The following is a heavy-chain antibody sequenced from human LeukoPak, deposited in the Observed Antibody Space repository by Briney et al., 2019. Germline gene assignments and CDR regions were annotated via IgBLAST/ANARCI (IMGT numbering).Heavy chain of an antibody. Sequence: SVKVSCKASGGTFSSYAISWVRQAPGQGLEWMGGIIPIFGTANYAQKFQGRVTITADESTSTAYMELSSLRSEDTAVYYCARTEGYCSSTSCYPFDYWGQGTLVTVSS. D-gene: IGHD2-2*01. V-gene: IGHV1-69*13. CDR3: ARTEGYCSSTSCYPFDY. CDR1: GGTFSSYA. CDR2: IIPIFGTA. J-gene: IGHJ4*02.